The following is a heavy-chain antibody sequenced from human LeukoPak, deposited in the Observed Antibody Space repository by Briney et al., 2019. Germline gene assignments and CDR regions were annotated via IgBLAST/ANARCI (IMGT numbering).Heavy chain of an antibody. Sequence: WGSLRLSCAASGFTFSSYWMHWVRQAPGKGLVWVSRINTDGSSTSYADSVKGRFTISRDNAKNTLYLQMNSLRAEDTAVYYCARYYYDSSGPSSEDAFDIWGQGTMVTVSS. CDR2: INTDGSST. D-gene: IGHD3-22*01. CDR1: GFTFSSYW. V-gene: IGHV3-74*01. CDR3: ARYYYDSSGPSSEDAFDI. J-gene: IGHJ3*02.